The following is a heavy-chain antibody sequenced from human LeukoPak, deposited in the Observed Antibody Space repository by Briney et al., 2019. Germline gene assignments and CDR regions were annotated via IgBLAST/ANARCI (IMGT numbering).Heavy chain of an antibody. CDR1: GVSISSYS. J-gene: IGHJ4*02. D-gene: IGHD4-17*01. CDR2: IYYSGST. Sequence: SETLSLTCTVSGVSISSYSWSWIRQPAGKGLEWIGYIYYSGSTNYNPSLKSRVTISVDTSKNQFSLKLSSVTAADTAVYYCARHRYGDSYYFDYWGQGTLVTVSS. V-gene: IGHV4-59*08. CDR3: ARHRYGDSYYFDY.